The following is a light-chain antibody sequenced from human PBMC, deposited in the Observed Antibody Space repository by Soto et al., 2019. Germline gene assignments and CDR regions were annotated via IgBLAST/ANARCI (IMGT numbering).Light chain of an antibody. CDR1: QNVSSY. J-gene: IGKJ3*01. CDR3: QQRSTWPS. Sequence: EIVLTQSPATLSLSPGERATLSCRASQNVSSYLAWYQQTPGQAPRLLIYDASNRATDIPARFSGSGSGTDFTLTISSLEPEDFAVYYCQQRSTWPSFGPGTKVDIK. CDR2: DAS. V-gene: IGKV3-11*01.